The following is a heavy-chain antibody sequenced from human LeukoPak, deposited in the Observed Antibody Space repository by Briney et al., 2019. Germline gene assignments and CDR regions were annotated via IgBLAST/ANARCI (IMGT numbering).Heavy chain of an antibody. V-gene: IGHV4-38-2*02. Sequence: SETLSLTCAVSGYSISSGYYWGWIRQPPGKGLEWIGSIYHSGSTYYNPSLKSRVTISVDTSKNQFSLKLSSVTAADTAVYYCARDKVPGDHRGQGTLVTVSS. J-gene: IGHJ4*02. CDR2: IYHSGST. CDR1: GYSISSGYY. CDR3: ARDKVPGDH.